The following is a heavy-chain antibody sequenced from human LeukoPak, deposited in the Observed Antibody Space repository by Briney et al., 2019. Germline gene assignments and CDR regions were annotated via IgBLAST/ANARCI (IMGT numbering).Heavy chain of an antibody. CDR1: GFTFSSYW. CDR3: ARERGYSSSWEDY. V-gene: IGHV3-7*01. CDR2: IKQDGSEK. Sequence: GGSLRLSCAASGFTFSSYWMSWVRQAPGKGLEWVANIKQDGSEKYYVDSVKGRFTISRDNAKNSLYLQMNSLRAEDTAVYDCARERGYSSSWEDYWGQGTLVTVSS. J-gene: IGHJ4*02. D-gene: IGHD6-13*01.